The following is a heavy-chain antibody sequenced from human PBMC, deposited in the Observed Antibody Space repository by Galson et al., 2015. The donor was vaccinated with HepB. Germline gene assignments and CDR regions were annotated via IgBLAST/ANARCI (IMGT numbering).Heavy chain of an antibody. CDR2: ISSSGSTI. CDR3: ARGRWFGELPKDAFDI. J-gene: IGHJ3*02. D-gene: IGHD3-10*01. Sequence: SLRLSCAASGFTFSDYYMSWIRQAPGKGLEWVSYISSSGSTIYYADSVKGRFTISRDNAKNSLYLQMNSLRAEDTAVYYCARGRWFGELPKDAFDIWGQGTMVTVSS. V-gene: IGHV3-11*04. CDR1: GFTFSDYY.